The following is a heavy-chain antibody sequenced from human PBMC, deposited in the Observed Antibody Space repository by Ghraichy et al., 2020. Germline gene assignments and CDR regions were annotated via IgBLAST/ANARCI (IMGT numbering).Heavy chain of an antibody. CDR1: GNTFTNSG. Sequence: ASVKVSCKASGNTFTNSGISWVRQAPGQGLEWMGWISTYNGNTKYAQKFQGRVTMTAETSTSTVYVEVKSLRSDDAAVYYCARVPYDFFSGYRGDYFDDWGQGTLVTVSS. J-gene: IGHJ4*02. V-gene: IGHV1-18*01. CDR2: ISTYNGNT. CDR3: ARVPYDFFSGYRGDYFDD. D-gene: IGHD3-3*01.